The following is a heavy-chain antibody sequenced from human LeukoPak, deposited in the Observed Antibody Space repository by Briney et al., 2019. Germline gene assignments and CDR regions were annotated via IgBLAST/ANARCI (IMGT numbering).Heavy chain of an antibody. V-gene: IGHV4-59*11. CDR1: GGSLSGLY. D-gene: IGHD3-22*01. Sequence: LETLSLTCTVSGGSLSGLYCSWIRQPLEERLEWIGYTSYTGRTKYNSSLQSRVTISIDTSKSQFSLKLTSVTSADTAVYSCARLLDNDISGDPDTFDVWGQGTTVIVSS. CDR2: TSYTGRT. J-gene: IGHJ3*01. CDR3: ARLLDNDISGDPDTFDV.